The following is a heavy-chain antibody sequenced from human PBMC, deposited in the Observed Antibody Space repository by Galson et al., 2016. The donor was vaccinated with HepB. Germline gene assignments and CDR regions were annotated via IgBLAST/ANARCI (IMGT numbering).Heavy chain of an antibody. D-gene: IGHD3-3*01. CDR3: ARLEWFTPFDK. Sequence: SETLSLTCTVSGMSISSYYWSWIRQPPGKRLEWIGYITNSGTTNYNPTLKSRVTISVDTSKNQYSLKLSSVTSADTALYFCARLEWFTPFDKWGQGTVVIVSS. CDR1: GMSISSYY. CDR2: ITNSGTT. V-gene: IGHV4-59*01. J-gene: IGHJ3*02.